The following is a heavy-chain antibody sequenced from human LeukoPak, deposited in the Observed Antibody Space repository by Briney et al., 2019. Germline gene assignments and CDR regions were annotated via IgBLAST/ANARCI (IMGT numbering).Heavy chain of an antibody. V-gene: IGHV1-8*01. CDR1: GYTFTSYD. CDR3: ARSKRAYPNWFDP. CDR2: MNPNSGNT. J-gene: IGHJ5*02. D-gene: IGHD1-26*01. Sequence: ASVKVSCKASGYTFTSYDINWVRQATGQGLEWMGWMNPNSGNTGYAQKFQGRVTMTRNTSISTAYMELSSLRSEDTAVYYCARSKRAYPNWFDPWGQGTLVTVSS.